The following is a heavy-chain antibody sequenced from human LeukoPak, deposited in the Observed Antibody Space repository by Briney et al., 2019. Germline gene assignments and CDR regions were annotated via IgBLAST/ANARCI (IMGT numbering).Heavy chain of an antibody. CDR3: ARQVRFCSGGNCYHYLDI. CDR1: GLLINSNISH. CDR2: TYYSGSP. V-gene: IGHV4-39*01. D-gene: IGHD2-15*01. J-gene: IGHJ3*02. Sequence: EPLSLTRTVSGLLINSNISHWVWFRPPPGKGLVCFGHTYYSGSPHYNLSLTCRVPISVDTSKNQFSLKLSSVTAADTAVYYCARQVRFCSGGNCYHYLDIWGQGTMVTVSS.